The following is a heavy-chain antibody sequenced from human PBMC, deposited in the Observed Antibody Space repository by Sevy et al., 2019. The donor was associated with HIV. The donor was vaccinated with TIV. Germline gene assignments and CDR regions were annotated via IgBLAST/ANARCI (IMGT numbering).Heavy chain of an antibody. CDR1: GGSISSYY. CDR3: ARVPILVGATRGWFDP. D-gene: IGHD1-26*01. V-gene: IGHV4-59*13. J-gene: IGHJ5*02. Sequence: SETLSLTCTVSGGSISSYYWSWIRQPPGKGLEWIGHIYYSGSTNYNPSLKSRVTISVDTSKNQFSLKLCSVTAADTAVYYCARVPILVGATRGWFDPWGQGTLVTVSS. CDR2: IYYSGST.